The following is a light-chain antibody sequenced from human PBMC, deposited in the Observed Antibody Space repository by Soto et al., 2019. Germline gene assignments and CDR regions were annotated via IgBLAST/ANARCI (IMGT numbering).Light chain of an antibody. Sequence: QLVLTQPPSASGSPGQSVTISCTGTSSDVGGYNYVSWYQQHPGKAPKLMIYEVSKRPSGVPDRFSGSKSGNTASPTVSGLQAEDEADYYCSSYAGSNNHVVFGGGTKLTVL. V-gene: IGLV2-8*01. CDR2: EVS. CDR1: SSDVGGYNY. J-gene: IGLJ2*01. CDR3: SSYAGSNNHVV.